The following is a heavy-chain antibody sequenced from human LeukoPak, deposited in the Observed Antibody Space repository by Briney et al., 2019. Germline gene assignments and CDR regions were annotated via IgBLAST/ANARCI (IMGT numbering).Heavy chain of an antibody. D-gene: IGHD1-7*01. V-gene: IGHV3-48*04. Sequence: GGSLRLSCAASGFTFSSYAMSWVRQAPGKGLEWVSYISSSGSTIYYADSVKGRFTISRDTAKNSLYLQMNSLRAEDTAVYYCAREAVITGTTGGDFDYWGQGTLVTVSS. CDR3: AREAVITGTTGGDFDY. CDR2: ISSSGSTI. CDR1: GFTFSSYA. J-gene: IGHJ4*02.